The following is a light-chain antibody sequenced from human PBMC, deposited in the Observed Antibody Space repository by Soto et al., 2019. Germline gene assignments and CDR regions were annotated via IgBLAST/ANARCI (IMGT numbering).Light chain of an antibody. CDR1: NIGSRS. CDR2: YDN. Sequence: SYELTQPPSVSVAPGETAVITCGGDNIGSRSVHWYQQRPGQAPVLVIYYDNDRPSGIPERLSGSNSGNTATLTISRVEAGDEADYYCQVWDRNLFHPYVFGPGTKLTVL. CDR3: QVWDRNLFHPYV. J-gene: IGLJ1*01. V-gene: IGLV3-21*04.